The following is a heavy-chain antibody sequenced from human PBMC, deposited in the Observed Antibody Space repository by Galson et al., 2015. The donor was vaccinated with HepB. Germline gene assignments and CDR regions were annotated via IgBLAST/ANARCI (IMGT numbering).Heavy chain of an antibody. CDR3: ARELRSMVRGLSYPVWSWYGMDV. Sequence: SVKVSCKASGYTFTSYAIHWVRQAPGQRLEWMGWINAGNGNTKYSQKFQGRVTITSDTSARTAYMELNSLRSEDTAVYYCARELRSMVRGLSYPVWSWYGMDVGGQGTTVTVSS. CDR1: GYTFTSYA. CDR2: INAGNGNT. V-gene: IGHV1-3*01. D-gene: IGHD3-10*01. J-gene: IGHJ6*02.